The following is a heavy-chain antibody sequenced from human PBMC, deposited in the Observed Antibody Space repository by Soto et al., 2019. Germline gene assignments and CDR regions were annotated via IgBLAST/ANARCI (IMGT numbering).Heavy chain of an antibody. CDR3: ARDPAPDIILVPGHDWFDP. Sequence: QVQLVQSGAEVKKPGASVKVSCKASGYTFTSYGISWVRQAPGQGLEWLGWISTYNDKTNYRKNFQGRVTMTTDTSTSIAYMELRSLRSDDTAVYYCARDPAPDIILVPGHDWFDPCGQGTLVTVSS. J-gene: IGHJ5*02. CDR1: GYTFTSYG. V-gene: IGHV1-18*01. CDR2: ISTYNDKT. D-gene: IGHD2-15*01.